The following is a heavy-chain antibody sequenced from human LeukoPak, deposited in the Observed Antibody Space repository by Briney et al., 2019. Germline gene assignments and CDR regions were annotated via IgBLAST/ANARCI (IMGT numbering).Heavy chain of an antibody. Sequence: GGSLRLSCAASGFTFDDYAMHWVRQAPGKGLEWVSGINWNSNRISYADSVKGRFTISRDNAKNSLYLQMNSLRAEDTAVYYCARKGGATTYGYYYYYMDVWGKGTTVTISS. CDR2: INWNSNRI. CDR1: GFTFDDYA. CDR3: ARKGGATTYGYYYYYMDV. D-gene: IGHD1-26*01. V-gene: IGHV3-9*01. J-gene: IGHJ6*03.